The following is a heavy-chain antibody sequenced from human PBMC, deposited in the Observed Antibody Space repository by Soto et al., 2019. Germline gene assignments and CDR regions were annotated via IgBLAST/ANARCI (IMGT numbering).Heavy chain of an antibody. D-gene: IGHD6-19*01. V-gene: IGHV4-61*01. J-gene: IGHJ4*02. CDR2: IYYSGST. Sequence: SETLSLTCTVSGGSVSSGSYYWSWIRQPPGKGLEWIGYIYYSGSTNYNPSLKSRVTISVGTSKNQFSLKLSSVTAADTAVYYCARALSSGWYYFDYWGQGALVTVSS. CDR3: ARALSSGWYYFDY. CDR1: GGSVSSGSYY.